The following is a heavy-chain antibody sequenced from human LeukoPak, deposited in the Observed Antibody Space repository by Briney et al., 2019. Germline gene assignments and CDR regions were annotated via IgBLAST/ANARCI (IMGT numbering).Heavy chain of an antibody. V-gene: IGHV4-61*02. CDR1: GGSISSGSYY. J-gene: IGHJ6*03. CDR2: IYTSGST. Sequence: PSETLSLTCTVSGGSISSGSYYWSWIRQPAGKGLEWIGRIYTSGSTNYNPSLKSRVTISVDTSKNQFSLKLSSVTAADTAVYYCATGGMDVWGKGTTVTVSS. CDR3: ATGGMDV.